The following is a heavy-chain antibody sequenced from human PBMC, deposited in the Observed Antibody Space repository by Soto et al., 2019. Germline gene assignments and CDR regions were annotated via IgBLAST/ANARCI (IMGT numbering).Heavy chain of an antibody. CDR1: GGTFSYYT. CDR3: ASRYSSSDY. D-gene: IGHD6-19*01. Sequence: QVQLVQSGAEVKKPGSSVKVSCKASGGTFSYYTISWVRQAPGQGLEWMGRIIPLLGIANYAQKFQGRVTITADKSTSTAYMERSSLRSEDTAVYYCASRYSSSDYWGQGTLVTVSS. J-gene: IGHJ4*02. CDR2: IIPLLGIA. V-gene: IGHV1-69*02.